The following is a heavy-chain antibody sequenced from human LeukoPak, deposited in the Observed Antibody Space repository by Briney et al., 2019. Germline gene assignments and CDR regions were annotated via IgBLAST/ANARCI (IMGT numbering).Heavy chain of an antibody. CDR2: ISGSGGST. CDR1: GFTFSSHG. J-gene: IGHJ4*02. Sequence: PGGTLRLSCAASGFTFSSHGMNWVRQAPGKGLEWVSAISGSGGSTYYADSVKGRITISRDNSKNTLYLQMNSLRAEDTAVYYCAKDPYDSTFDYWGQGTLVTVSS. D-gene: IGHD3-22*01. V-gene: IGHV3-23*01. CDR3: AKDPYDSTFDY.